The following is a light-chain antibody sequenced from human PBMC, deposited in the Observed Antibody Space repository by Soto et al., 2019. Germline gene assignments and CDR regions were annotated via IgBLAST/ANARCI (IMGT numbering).Light chain of an antibody. V-gene: IGKV3-20*01. Sequence: IVLTQSPGTLSLSPGERATLSCRASQSVSSGYLVWYQQRPGQPPRLLIYGTSNKAAGIPDRFSGSGSGADFTLIIYRLEPEDSAVYYCQQYGSSALTLGGGTKV. J-gene: IGKJ4*01. CDR2: GTS. CDR1: QSVSSGY. CDR3: QQYGSSALT.